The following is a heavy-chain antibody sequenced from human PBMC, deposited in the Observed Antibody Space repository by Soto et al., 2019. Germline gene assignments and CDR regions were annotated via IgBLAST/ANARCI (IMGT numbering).Heavy chain of an antibody. J-gene: IGHJ4*02. CDR3: AKEDVLGAGDY. V-gene: IGHV3-30*18. Sequence: QVQLVESGGGVVQPGRSLRLSCAASGFTFSSYGMHWVRQAPGKGLEWVAVISYDGSNKYYTDSVKGRFTISRDNSKNTLYLQMNSPRAEDTAVYYCAKEDVLGAGDYWGQGTLVTVSS. CDR1: GFTFSSYG. D-gene: IGHD1-26*01. CDR2: ISYDGSNK.